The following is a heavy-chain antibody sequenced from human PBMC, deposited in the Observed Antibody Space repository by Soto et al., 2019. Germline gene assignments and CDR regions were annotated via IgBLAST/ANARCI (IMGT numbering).Heavy chain of an antibody. V-gene: IGHV3-7*01. CDR1: GFTFSTSW. CDR2: INQDGSEK. J-gene: IGHJ4*02. Sequence: GGSLRLSCAASGFTFSTSWMDWVRQTPGKGLEWVANINQDGSEKNYVDSVKGRFTISRDNAKNSLFLQISSLTAEDSGLYYCTSYLDFWGQGTLVTVSS. CDR3: TSYLDF.